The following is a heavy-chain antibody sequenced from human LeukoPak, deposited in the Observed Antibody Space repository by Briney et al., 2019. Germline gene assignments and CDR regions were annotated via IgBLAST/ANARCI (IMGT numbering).Heavy chain of an antibody. CDR3: ASIGGTVRDS. V-gene: IGHV4-4*02. D-gene: IGHD4-17*01. CDR1: GVSVSSTYW. J-gene: IGHJ4*02. Sequence: SETLSLTCAVSGVSVSSTYWWTWVRQPPGKGPEWIVGIYHSGTSNYNPSLKSRVTISLDKSNNQFSLRLTSVTAADTAVYYCASIGGTVRDSWGQGTLVTVSS. CDR2: IYHSGTS.